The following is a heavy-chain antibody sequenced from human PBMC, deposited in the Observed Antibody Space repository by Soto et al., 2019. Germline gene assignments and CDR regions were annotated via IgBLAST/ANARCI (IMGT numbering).Heavy chain of an antibody. V-gene: IGHV3-21*01. Sequence: GGSLRLSCAASGFTFSSYSMNWVRQAPGKGLEWVSSISSSSSYIYYADSVKGRFTISRDNAKNSLYLQMNSLRAEDTAVYYCASLGVDDFWSGYYWDYWGQGTLVTVSS. J-gene: IGHJ4*02. D-gene: IGHD3-3*01. CDR1: GFTFSSYS. CDR3: ASLGVDDFWSGYYWDY. CDR2: ISSSSSYI.